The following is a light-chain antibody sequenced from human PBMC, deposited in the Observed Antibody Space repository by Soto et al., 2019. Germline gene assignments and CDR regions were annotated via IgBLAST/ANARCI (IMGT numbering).Light chain of an antibody. CDR2: DAA. Sequence: EIVLTQSPATLSLSPGERATLSCRASQSVSSYLALYQQKPGQAPRLLIYDAAKRATVIPARFSGSGSGTDFTLTISSLEPEDFAIYYCQQRSNWLTFGGGTKVEIK. J-gene: IGKJ4*01. V-gene: IGKV3-11*01. CDR1: QSVSSY. CDR3: QQRSNWLT.